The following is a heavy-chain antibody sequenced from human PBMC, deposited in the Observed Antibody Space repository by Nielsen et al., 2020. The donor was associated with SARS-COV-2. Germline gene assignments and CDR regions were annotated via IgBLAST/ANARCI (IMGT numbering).Heavy chain of an antibody. Sequence: GESLKISCVASGFSFSNYVMNWVRQAPGKGLEWVSAISESGGATYYTDSVKGRFTTSRDNSRNTLYLEMNSLRADDTAVYYCAKHEGEDWGQGTLVTVSS. CDR2: ISESGGAT. J-gene: IGHJ4*02. CDR3: AKHEGED. D-gene: IGHD3-10*01. CDR1: GFSFSNYV. V-gene: IGHV3-23*01.